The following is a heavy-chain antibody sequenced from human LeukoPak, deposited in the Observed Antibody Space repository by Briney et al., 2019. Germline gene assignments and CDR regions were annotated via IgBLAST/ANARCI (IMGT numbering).Heavy chain of an antibody. D-gene: IGHD2-15*01. CDR1: GFTVSSSY. Sequence: QPGGSLRLSCAASGFTVSSSYMSWVRQAPGKGLEWVSVIYSGGSTYYADSVKGRFTISRDNSKNTLYLQMNSLRAEDTAVYYCARGSPYCSGGSCGSPSYYYYYGMDVWGQGTTVTVSS. CDR3: ARGSPYCSGGSCGSPSYYYYYGMDV. V-gene: IGHV3-66*02. J-gene: IGHJ6*02. CDR2: IYSGGST.